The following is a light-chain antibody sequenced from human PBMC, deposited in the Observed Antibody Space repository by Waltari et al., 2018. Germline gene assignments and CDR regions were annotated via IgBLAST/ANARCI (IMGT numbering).Light chain of an antibody. CDR1: QSVTSIS. Sequence: EIVLTQSPGTLSLSPGERATLSCRASQSVTSISLTWYQQKFGQAPRLLIYGTSSRATGIPDRFRGSGSGTDFTLTISRLEPEDFAVYYCQQYDGEVVTFGGGTKVEI. V-gene: IGKV3-20*01. J-gene: IGKJ4*01. CDR3: QQYDGEVVT. CDR2: GTS.